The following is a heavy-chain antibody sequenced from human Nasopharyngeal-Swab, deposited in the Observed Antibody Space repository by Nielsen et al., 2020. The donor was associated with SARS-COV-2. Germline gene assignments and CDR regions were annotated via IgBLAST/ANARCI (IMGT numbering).Heavy chain of an antibody. D-gene: IGHD4-17*01. CDR2: ISSSSSYT. J-gene: IGHJ5*02. Sequence: GESPNIHCAASGFTFNNYNFNWVRQAPGKGMEWVSSISSSSSYTHYADAVKGRFTISRDNAKNSLYLQMHSLRAGDTAVYYCARDPGYGETNWFDPWGQGTLVTVSS. CDR1: GFTFNNYN. CDR3: ARDPGYGETNWFDP. V-gene: IGHV3-21*01.